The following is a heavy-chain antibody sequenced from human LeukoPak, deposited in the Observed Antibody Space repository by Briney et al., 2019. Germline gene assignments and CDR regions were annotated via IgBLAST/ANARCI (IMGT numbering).Heavy chain of an antibody. CDR3: AIPLWDY. Sequence: PGGSLRLSCAASGFIFSSYGMHWVRQAPGKGLEWVAVISYDGSNKYYADSVKGRFTISRDNSKNTLYLQMNSLRAEDTAVYYCAIPLWDYWGQGTLVTVSS. J-gene: IGHJ4*02. V-gene: IGHV3-30*03. CDR1: GFIFSSYG. CDR2: ISYDGSNK.